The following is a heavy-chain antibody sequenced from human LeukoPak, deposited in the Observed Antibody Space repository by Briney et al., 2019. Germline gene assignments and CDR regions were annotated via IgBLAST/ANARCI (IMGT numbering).Heavy chain of an antibody. CDR2: IWFDGSNK. CDR1: GFKFSSYA. Sequence: GGSLRLSCAASGFKFSSYAMHWVRQAPGKGLERVAVIWFDGSNKYYADSVKGRFTISRDNYKNTLYLEMSSLRADDTAVYYCAKDREMSTSGFDYWGQGTLVTVSS. V-gene: IGHV3-33*06. J-gene: IGHJ4*02. D-gene: IGHD5-24*01. CDR3: AKDREMSTSGFDY.